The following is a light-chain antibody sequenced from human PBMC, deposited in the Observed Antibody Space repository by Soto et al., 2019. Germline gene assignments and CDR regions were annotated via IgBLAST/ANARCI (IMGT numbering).Light chain of an antibody. Sequence: QSALTQPASMSGSPGQSITISCTGTSSDVENYNLVSWYQQHPGKAPKLIIYEGTKRPSGVSNRFSGSKSGNTASLTISGLQAEDEADYYCCSYAGDTSYVFGTGTKLTVL. CDR1: SSDVENYNL. CDR3: CSYAGDTSYV. CDR2: EGT. J-gene: IGLJ1*01. V-gene: IGLV2-23*01.